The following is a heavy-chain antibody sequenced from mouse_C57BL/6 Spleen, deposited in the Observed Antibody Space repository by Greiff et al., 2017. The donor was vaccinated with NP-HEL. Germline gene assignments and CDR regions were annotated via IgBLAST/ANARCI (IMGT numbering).Heavy chain of an antibody. CDR1: GYTFTSYW. V-gene: IGHV1-53*01. CDR3: AKGRYYGSSFYYAMDD. D-gene: IGHD1-1*01. CDR2: INPSNGGT. Sequence: QVQLQQPGTELVKPGASVKLSCKASGYTFTSYWMHWVKQRPGQGLEWIGNINPSNGGTNYNEKFKSKATLTVDKSSSTAYMQLSSLTSEDSAVYYCAKGRYYGSSFYYAMDDWGQGTSVTVSS. J-gene: IGHJ4*01.